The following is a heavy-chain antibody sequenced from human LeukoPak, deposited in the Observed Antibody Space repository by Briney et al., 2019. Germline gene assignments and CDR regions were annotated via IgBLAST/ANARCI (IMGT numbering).Heavy chain of an antibody. CDR3: ARELVRATTKNWFDP. Sequence: ASVKVSCKASGGTFSSYAISWVRQAPGQGLEWMGWISAYNGNTNYAQKLQGRVTMTTDTSTSTAYMELRSLRSDDTAVYYCARELVRATTKNWFDPWGQGTLVTVSS. CDR1: GGTFSSYA. V-gene: IGHV1-18*01. CDR2: ISAYNGNT. D-gene: IGHD1-26*01. J-gene: IGHJ5*02.